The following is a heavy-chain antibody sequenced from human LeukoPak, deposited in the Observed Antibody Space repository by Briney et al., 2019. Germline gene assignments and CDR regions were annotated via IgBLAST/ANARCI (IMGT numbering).Heavy chain of an antibody. CDR3: ARDSSGAWFGFDI. CDR2: INHDGSER. Sequence: GGSLRLSCAASGFTFSSYSMNWVRQAPGKGLEWVATINHDGSERFYVDSMKGRFTISRDNAKNSVYLQLNSLRVEDTAVYYCARDSSGAWFGFDIWGQGTLVTVSS. CDR1: GFTFSSYS. J-gene: IGHJ4*02. D-gene: IGHD3-16*01. V-gene: IGHV3-7*01.